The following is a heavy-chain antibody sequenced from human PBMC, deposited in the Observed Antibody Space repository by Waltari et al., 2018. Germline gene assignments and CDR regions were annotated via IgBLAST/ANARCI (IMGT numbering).Heavy chain of an antibody. CDR2: ISSGSSYI. V-gene: IGHV3-21*01. CDR1: GSSCRSYT. Sequence: EVQLVGSGGGLVKPGGSLRLLCAASGSSCRSYTLNWVRQAPGKGLEWVSFISSGSSYIYYADSVKGRFTISRDNAKNSLYLQMNSLRVEDTAVYYCAREWGVMVGTAGFYFDYWGQGALVTVSS. J-gene: IGHJ4*02. D-gene: IGHD2-15*01. CDR3: AREWGVMVGTAGFYFDY.